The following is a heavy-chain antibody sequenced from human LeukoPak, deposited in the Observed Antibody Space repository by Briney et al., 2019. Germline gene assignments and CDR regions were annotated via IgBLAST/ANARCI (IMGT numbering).Heavy chain of an antibody. CDR3: ARVGQQLVSYYYYYMDV. CDR2: INPNSGGT. D-gene: IGHD6-13*01. V-gene: IGHV1-2*02. J-gene: IGHJ6*03. Sequence: ASVKVSCKASGYTFTGYYMHWVRQAPGQGLEWMGWINPNSGGTNYAQKFQGRVTMTRDTSISTAYMELSRLRSDDTAVYYCARVGQQLVSYYYYYMDVWGKGTTVTVSS. CDR1: GYTFTGYY.